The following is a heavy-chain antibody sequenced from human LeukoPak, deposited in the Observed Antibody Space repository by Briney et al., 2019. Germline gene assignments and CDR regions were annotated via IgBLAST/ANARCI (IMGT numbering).Heavy chain of an antibody. CDR3: ARGHYGDYYFDY. J-gene: IGHJ4*02. D-gene: IGHD4-17*01. Sequence: SETLSLTCTVSGGSISSGGYYWSWIRQHPGKGLEWIGYIYYSGSTYYNPSLKSRVTISVDTSKNRFSLKLSSVTAADTAVYYCARGHYGDYYFDYWGQGTLVTVSS. V-gene: IGHV4-31*03. CDR2: IYYSGST. CDR1: GGSISSGGYY.